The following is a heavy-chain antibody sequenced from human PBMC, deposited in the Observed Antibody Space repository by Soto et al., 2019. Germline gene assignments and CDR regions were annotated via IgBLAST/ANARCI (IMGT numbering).Heavy chain of an antibody. J-gene: IGHJ4*02. Sequence: GGSLRLSCAASGFTFSSYGMHWVRQAPGKGLEWVAVIWYDGSNKYYADSVKGRFTISRDNSKNTLYLQMNSLRAEDTAVYYCARDRSGDSSGLVDYWGQGTLVTVSS. CDR1: GFTFSSYG. D-gene: IGHD3-22*01. CDR3: ARDRSGDSSGLVDY. CDR2: IWYDGSNK. V-gene: IGHV3-33*01.